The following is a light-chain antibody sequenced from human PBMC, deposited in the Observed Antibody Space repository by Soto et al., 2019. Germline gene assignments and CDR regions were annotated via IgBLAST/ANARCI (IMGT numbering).Light chain of an antibody. CDR2: YAS. CDR3: QQYNDWPPIT. V-gene: IGKV3-15*01. Sequence: EIMMTQSPATLSVSPGESATLSCRASQSVRNNLAWYQHKPGQAPRLLIYYASTRATGIPARFSGSGSGTEFIITIISLQSEDFALYSCQQYNDWPPITFGQGTRLEIK. J-gene: IGKJ5*01. CDR1: QSVRNN.